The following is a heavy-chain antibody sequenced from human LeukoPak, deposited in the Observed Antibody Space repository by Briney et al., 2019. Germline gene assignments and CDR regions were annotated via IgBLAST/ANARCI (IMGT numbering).Heavy chain of an antibody. V-gene: IGHV3-23*01. D-gene: IGHD6-6*01. CDR2: IIGSGGST. CDR1: GFTFSSNA. J-gene: IGHJ3*02. CDR3: AKTEYSRGPDEAFDI. Sequence: GGSLRLSCAASGFTFSSNAMGWVRQAPGRGLEWVSAIIGSGGSTYYADSVKGRFTISRDNSKNTLYLQMNSLRAEDTAVYYCAKTEYSRGPDEAFDIWGQGTMVTVSS.